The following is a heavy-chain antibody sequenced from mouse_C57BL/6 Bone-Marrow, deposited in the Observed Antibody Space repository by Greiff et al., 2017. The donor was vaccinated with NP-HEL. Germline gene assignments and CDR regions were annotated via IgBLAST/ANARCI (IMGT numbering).Heavy chain of an antibody. CDR2: ISSGSSTI. V-gene: IGHV5-17*01. Sequence: VQLQQSGGGLVKPGGSLKLSCAASGFTFSDYGMHWVRQAPEKGLEWVAYISSGSSTIYYADTVKGRFTISRDNAKNTLFLQMTSLRSEDTAMYYCARDLDYWGQGTTLTVSS. CDR3: ARDLDY. J-gene: IGHJ2*01. CDR1: GFTFSDYG.